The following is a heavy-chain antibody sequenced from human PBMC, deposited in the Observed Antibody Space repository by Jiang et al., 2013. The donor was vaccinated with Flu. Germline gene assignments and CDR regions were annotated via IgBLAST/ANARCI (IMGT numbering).Heavy chain of an antibody. CDR1: GFSLTTSGVG. Sequence: KPTQTLTLTCTFSGFSLTTSGVGVGWVRQPPGKALEWLAVVYWNHDKRFSLSLESRLSITKVTSRNQVVLTMTNMDPVDTATYYCVRMLYGDYVGNQMDVWGSGTTVTVSS. CDR3: VRMLYGDYVGNQMDV. V-gene: IGHV2-5*01. J-gene: IGHJ6*04. D-gene: IGHD4-17*01. CDR2: VYWNHDK.